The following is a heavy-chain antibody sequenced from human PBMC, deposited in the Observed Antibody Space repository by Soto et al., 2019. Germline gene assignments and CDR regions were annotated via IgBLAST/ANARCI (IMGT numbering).Heavy chain of an antibody. D-gene: IGHD6-13*01. Sequence: ASVKVSCKASGYTFISYVIAWVRQAPGQGLEWMGWISTYNGKTNYAQKFQDRVTMTTDTSTSTAYMDVRSLRSDDTALYYCARAGYAISWVGILHTGVHGVEIDFWGQGTQVTVSS. CDR2: ISTYNGKT. J-gene: IGHJ4*02. CDR1: GYTFISYV. CDR3: ARAGYAISWVGILHTGVHGVEIDF. V-gene: IGHV1-18*01.